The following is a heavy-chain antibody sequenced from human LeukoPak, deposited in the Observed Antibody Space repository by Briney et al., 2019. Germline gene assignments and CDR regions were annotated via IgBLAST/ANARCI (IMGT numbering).Heavy chain of an antibody. V-gene: IGHV4-34*01. CDR3: AAGSWYDRFDY. CDR1: GGSVSGYY. Sequence: SETLSLTCAVYGGSVSGYYWSWIRQPPGKGLEWIGSIYYSGSTYYNPSLKSRVTISVDTSKNQFSLKLSSVTAADTAVYYCAAGSWYDRFDYWGQGTLVTVSS. CDR2: IYYSGST. D-gene: IGHD6-13*01. J-gene: IGHJ4*02.